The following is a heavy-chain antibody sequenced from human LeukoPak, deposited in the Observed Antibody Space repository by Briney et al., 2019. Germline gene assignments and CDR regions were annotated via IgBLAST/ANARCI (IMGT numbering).Heavy chain of an antibody. CDR1: GFTFSSYW. Sequence: GGSLRLSCAASGFTFSSYWMSWVRQGPGKGLAWVANIKEDGGGKYYVDSVKGRFTISRDNAENSLYLHMNSLRAEDTAVYYSARGLSSGYLDYFDYWGQGTLVTVSS. CDR3: ARGLSSGYLDYFDY. CDR2: IKEDGGGK. D-gene: IGHD3-22*01. V-gene: IGHV3-7*05. J-gene: IGHJ4*02.